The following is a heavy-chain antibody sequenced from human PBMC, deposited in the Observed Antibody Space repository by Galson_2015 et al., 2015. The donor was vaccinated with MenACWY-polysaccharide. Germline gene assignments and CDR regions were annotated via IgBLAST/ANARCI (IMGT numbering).Heavy chain of an antibody. CDR1: GGSFSDYG. D-gene: IGHD2-21*01. Sequence: SCKASGGSFSDYGYTWVRQAPGQGPEWMGRIIPMAGMVNYAQKFQGRVTVTADSSTRTVYMELSRLKSEDTAVFYCARADCTDGHCYFSSWGQGTLVTVSS. V-gene: IGHV1-69*04. J-gene: IGHJ4*02. CDR2: IIPMAGMV. CDR3: ARADCTDGHCYFSS.